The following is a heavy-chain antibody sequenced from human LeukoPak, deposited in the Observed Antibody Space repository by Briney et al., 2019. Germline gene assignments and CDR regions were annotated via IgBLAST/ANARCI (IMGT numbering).Heavy chain of an antibody. CDR1: GGSISSGGYY. Sequence: SETLSLTCTVSGGSISSGGYYWSWIRQPPGKGLEWIGYIYHSGSTYYNPSLKSRVAISVDRSKNQFSLKLSSVTAADTAVYYCAKLEQWLKYYYYGMDVWGQGTTVTVSS. V-gene: IGHV4-30-2*01. CDR2: IYHSGST. J-gene: IGHJ6*02. D-gene: IGHD6-19*01. CDR3: AKLEQWLKYYYYGMDV.